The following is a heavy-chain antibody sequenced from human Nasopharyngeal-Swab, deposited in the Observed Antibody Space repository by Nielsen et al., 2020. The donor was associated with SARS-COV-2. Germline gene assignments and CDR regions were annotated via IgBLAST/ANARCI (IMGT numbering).Heavy chain of an antibody. D-gene: IGHD3-3*01. V-gene: IGHV3-33*01. Sequence: VRQAPGKGLEWVARIWYDGSEKNYADSVKDRFTISRDNSKNTLYLQMNSLRAEDTAVYYCARDAGGGGCWSGYLGAYMDVWGKGTTVTVSS. J-gene: IGHJ6*03. CDR2: IWYDGSEK. CDR3: ARDAGGGGCWSGYLGAYMDV.